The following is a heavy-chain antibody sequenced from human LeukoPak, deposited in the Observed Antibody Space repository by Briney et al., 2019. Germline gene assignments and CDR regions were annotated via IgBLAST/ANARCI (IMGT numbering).Heavy chain of an antibody. J-gene: IGHJ4*02. V-gene: IGHV3-30*03. CDR3: ARGYSSSWLGYFDY. Sequence: PGGALRLSCAASGFTFSSYGIHWVRHAPGKGLEWVAVVSSDGSIKYYADSGKGRFPISRDTSKNTVYLQMNSLGTEDTAFYYCARGYSSSWLGYFDYWGQGTLVTVSS. CDR1: GFTFSSYG. D-gene: IGHD6-13*01. CDR2: VSSDGSIK.